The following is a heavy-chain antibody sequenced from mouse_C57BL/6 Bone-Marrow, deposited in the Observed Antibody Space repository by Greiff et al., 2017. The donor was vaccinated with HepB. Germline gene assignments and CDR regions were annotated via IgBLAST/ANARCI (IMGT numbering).Heavy chain of an antibody. Sequence: QVQLQQSGAELARPGASVKLSCKASGYTFTSYGISWVKQRTGQGLEWIGEIYPRSGNTYYNEKFKGKATLTADNSSSTAYMELRSLTSEDSAVYFCARVWLLRFLDYWGQGTTLTVSS. V-gene: IGHV1-81*01. CDR1: GYTFTSYG. CDR2: IYPRSGNT. CDR3: ARVWLLRFLDY. J-gene: IGHJ2*01. D-gene: IGHD2-3*01.